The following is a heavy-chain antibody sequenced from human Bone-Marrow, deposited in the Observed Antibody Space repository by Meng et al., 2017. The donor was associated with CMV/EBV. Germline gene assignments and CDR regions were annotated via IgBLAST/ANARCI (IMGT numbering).Heavy chain of an antibody. CDR1: GYNFTDYW. CDR2: IYPGDSDT. J-gene: IGHJ6*01. Sequence: GESLKISCKGSGYNFTDYWIGWVRQMPGKGLEWMGIIYPGDSDTTYSPSFQGQVTISADKSISTAYLQWSSLKASDTAMYYCARHPLQRLGNDFYYYGMAFWAQGTTVTGSS. CDR3: ARHPLQRLGNDFYYYGMAF. V-gene: IGHV5-51*01. D-gene: IGHD1-26*01.